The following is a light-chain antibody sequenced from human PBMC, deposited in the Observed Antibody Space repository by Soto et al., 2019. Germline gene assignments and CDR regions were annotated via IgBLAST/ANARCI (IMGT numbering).Light chain of an antibody. Sequence: QSVLTQPPSASGTPGQRVTISCSGSSSNIGSNPVSWYQQLPGTAPKSLIYSDNQRPSGVPDRISGSRSGTSAFLAISGLQSEDEAEYYCAAWDDSLRGRVFGGGTKLTVL. CDR2: SDN. CDR1: SSNIGSNP. CDR3: AAWDDSLRGRV. V-gene: IGLV1-44*01. J-gene: IGLJ2*01.